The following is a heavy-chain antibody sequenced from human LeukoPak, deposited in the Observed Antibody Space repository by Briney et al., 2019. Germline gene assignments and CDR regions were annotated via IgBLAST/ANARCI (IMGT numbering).Heavy chain of an antibody. J-gene: IGHJ4*02. V-gene: IGHV3-66*01. CDR1: GFTVRSDY. CDR3: TRGGWLRYYFDY. Sequence: GGSLRLSCAASGFTVRSDYMSWVRQAPGKGLEWVSVIYSGGSTDYADSVKGRFTISRDDSKNTLYLQMNSLKTEDTAVYYCTRGGWLRYYFDYWGQGTLVTVSS. CDR2: IYSGGST. D-gene: IGHD5-24*01.